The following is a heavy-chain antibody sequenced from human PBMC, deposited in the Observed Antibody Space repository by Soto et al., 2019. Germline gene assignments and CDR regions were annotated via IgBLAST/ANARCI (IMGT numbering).Heavy chain of an antibody. CDR2: IIPVFGTT. Sequence: SVKVSCKASGGTFSNYTISWVRQAPGQGLEWMGGIIPVFGTTDYEQKFQGRVTITADGSTSAAYMKLSSLRSADTAVYYCARSSPYIVVRKPTGNQDYYGMDVWGQGTTVTVSS. V-gene: IGHV1-69*13. CDR1: GGTFSNYT. CDR3: ARSSPYIVVRKPTGNQDYYGMDV. J-gene: IGHJ6*02. D-gene: IGHD2-2*01.